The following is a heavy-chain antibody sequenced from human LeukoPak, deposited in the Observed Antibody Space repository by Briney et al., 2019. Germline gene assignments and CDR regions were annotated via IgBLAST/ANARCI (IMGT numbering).Heavy chain of an antibody. CDR3: ARDVFGEGAFDI. D-gene: IGHD3-10*01. J-gene: IGHJ3*02. V-gene: IGHV3-30-3*01. CDR2: ISYDGSNK. Sequence: PGGSLRLSCAASGFTFSSYAMHWVRQAPGKGLEWVAVISYDGSNKYYADSVKGRFTISRDNSKNTLYLQMNSLRAEDTAVYYCARDVFGEGAFDIWGQGTMVTVSS. CDR1: GFTFSSYA.